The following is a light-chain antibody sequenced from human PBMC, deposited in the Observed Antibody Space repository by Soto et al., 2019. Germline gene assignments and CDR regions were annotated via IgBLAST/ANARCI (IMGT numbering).Light chain of an antibody. CDR3: QQSYSVPLT. J-gene: IGKJ4*01. CDR1: QSINSY. CDR2: VAS. V-gene: IGKV1-39*01. Sequence: DIQMTQSPSSLSASVGDRVTITCRASQSINSYLNWYQQRPGQAPKLLIYVASSLQSGVPSRFSGSGSGTDFTLTVSSLQPEDCALYYCQQSYSVPLTFGGGTKVEIK.